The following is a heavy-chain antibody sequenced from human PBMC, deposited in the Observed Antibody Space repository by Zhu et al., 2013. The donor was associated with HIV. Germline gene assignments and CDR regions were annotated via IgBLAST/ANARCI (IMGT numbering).Heavy chain of an antibody. Sequence: QVQLVQSGGEVKTPGASVKVSCKTSGYSFSNYGISWVRQAPGQGLEWMGWISGNNDDTNIAQKFQDRVSMTRNTSITTAYMELSSLRSEDTAVYYCARGLGVDTSGRFDYWGQGTLVTVSS. CDR1: GYSFSNYG. D-gene: IGHD3-22*01. CDR2: ISGNNDDT. J-gene: IGHJ4*02. V-gene: IGHV1-18*01. CDR3: ARGLGVDTSGRFDY.